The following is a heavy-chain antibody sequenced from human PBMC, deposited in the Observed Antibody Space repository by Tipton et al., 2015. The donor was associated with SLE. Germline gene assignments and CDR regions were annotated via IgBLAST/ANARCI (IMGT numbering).Heavy chain of an antibody. CDR2: IYSGGST. V-gene: IGHV3-NL1*01. Sequence: SLRLSCAASGFTFSSYGMHWVRQAPGKGLEWVSVIYSGGSTYYADSVKGRFTISRDNSKNTLYLQMNSLRAEDTAVYYCARNTVTGVRRYFDLWGRGTLVTVSS. D-gene: IGHD4-17*01. CDR3: ARNTVTGVRRYFDL. CDR1: GFTFSSYG. J-gene: IGHJ2*01.